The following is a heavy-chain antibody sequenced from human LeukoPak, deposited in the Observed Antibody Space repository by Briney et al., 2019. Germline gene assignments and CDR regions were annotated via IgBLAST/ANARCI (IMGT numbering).Heavy chain of an antibody. V-gene: IGHV4-39*01. CDR3: ASIAWFAEFYFDC. CDR2: IYYSGKI. D-gene: IGHD3-10*01. CDR1: GGSISRSSHY. J-gene: IGHJ4*02. Sequence: SETLSLTCSVSGGSISRSSHYWGWVRQPPGKGLEWIGSIYYSGKIYYNPSLKSRVTISEDTSKNQFSLKLSSVTAADTAVYYCASIAWFAEFYFDCWGQGTLVTVSS.